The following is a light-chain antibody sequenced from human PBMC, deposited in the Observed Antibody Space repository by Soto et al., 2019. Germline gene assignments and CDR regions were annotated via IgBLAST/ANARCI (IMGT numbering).Light chain of an antibody. V-gene: IGKV3-20*01. Sequence: EIVLTQSPGTLSLSPGERATLSCRASQSVSSNYLAWYQQKPGQTPRLLIYGASSRATGIPDRFSGSGSGTDFTLTISRLEPEDFAVHFCQQYGNSPYTFGQGTKLEI. CDR3: QQYGNSPYT. J-gene: IGKJ2*01. CDR2: GAS. CDR1: QSVSSNY.